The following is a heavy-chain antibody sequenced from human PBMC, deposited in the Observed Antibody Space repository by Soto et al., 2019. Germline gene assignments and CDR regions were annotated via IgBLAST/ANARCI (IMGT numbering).Heavy chain of an antibody. V-gene: IGHV4-39*01. CDR2: IYYSGST. Sequence: SETLSLTXTVSGGSISSSSYYWGWIRQPPGKGLEWIGSIYYSGSTYYNPSLKSRVTISVDTSKNQFSLKLSSVTAADTAVYYCARPHYGGWFDPWGQGTLVTVS. CDR1: GGSISSSSYY. J-gene: IGHJ5*02. CDR3: ARPHYGGWFDP. D-gene: IGHD4-17*01.